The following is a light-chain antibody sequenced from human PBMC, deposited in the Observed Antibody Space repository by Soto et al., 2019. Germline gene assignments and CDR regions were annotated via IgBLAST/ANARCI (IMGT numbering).Light chain of an antibody. V-gene: IGLV1-40*01. CDR2: GNT. J-gene: IGLJ2*01. CDR1: SSNIGAGHD. CDR3: QSYDSSLSGSGVV. Sequence: QSVLTQPPSVSGAPGQRVTVSCTGSSSNIGAGHDVHWYQHLPGAAPKLLIYGNTNRPSGVPDRFSGSKSGTSASLAITGLQAEDEADYDCQSYDSSLSGSGVVFGGGTKLTVL.